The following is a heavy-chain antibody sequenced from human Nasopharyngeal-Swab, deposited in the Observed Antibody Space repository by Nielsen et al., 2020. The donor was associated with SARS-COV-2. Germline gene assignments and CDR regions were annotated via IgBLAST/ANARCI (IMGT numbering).Heavy chain of an antibody. CDR2: IYYSGST. J-gene: IGHJ4*02. D-gene: IGHD5-18*01. Sequence: WIRQPPGKGLEWIGSIYYSGSTYYNPSLKSRVTISVDTSKNQFSLKLSSVTAADTAVYYCARDRGYSYGDPLSYFDYWGQGTLVTVSS. V-gene: IGHV4-39*07. CDR3: ARDRGYSYGDPLSYFDY.